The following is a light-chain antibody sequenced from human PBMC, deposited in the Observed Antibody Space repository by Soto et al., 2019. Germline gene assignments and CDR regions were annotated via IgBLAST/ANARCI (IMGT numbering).Light chain of an antibody. V-gene: IGLV2-18*02. J-gene: IGLJ3*02. CDR2: EVN. CDR1: SSDVGAYNR. Sequence: QSVLTQPPSVSGSPGQSVTISCTGTSSDVGAYNRVSWYQQPPGTAPKLMIYEVNNRPSGVPDRFSGSKSGNTASLTISELQAEDEADYYCSSYTTSSSWMFGGGTKLTVL. CDR3: SSYTTSSSWM.